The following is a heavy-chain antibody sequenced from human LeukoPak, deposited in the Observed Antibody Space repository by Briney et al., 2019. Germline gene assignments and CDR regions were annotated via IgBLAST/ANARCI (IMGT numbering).Heavy chain of an antibody. D-gene: IGHD2-2*01. J-gene: IGHJ5*02. CDR1: GGSFSCYY. CDR3: ARRAVKGYCSSTSCYGGVDP. Sequence: SETLSLTCAVYGGSFSCYYWSWIRQPPGKGLEWIGEINHSGSTNYNPSLKSRVIISVDTSKNQFSLKLSSVTAADTAVYYCARRAVKGYCSSTSCYGGVDPWGQGTLVTVSS. V-gene: IGHV4-34*01. CDR2: INHSGST.